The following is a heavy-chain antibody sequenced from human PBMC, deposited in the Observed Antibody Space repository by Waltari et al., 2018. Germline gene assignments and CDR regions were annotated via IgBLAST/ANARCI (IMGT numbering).Heavy chain of an antibody. CDR3: AKDREDIVGDTIDY. D-gene: IGHD1-26*01. CDR2: ISYDGSNK. V-gene: IGHV3-30*18. Sequence: VQLVQSGAEVKKPGESLKISCKGSGYSFTSYWIGWVRQAPGKGLEWVAVISYDGSNKYYADSVKGRFTISRDNSKNTLYLQMNSLRAEDTAVYYCAKDREDIVGDTIDYWGQGTLVTVSS. CDR1: GYSFTSYW. J-gene: IGHJ4*02.